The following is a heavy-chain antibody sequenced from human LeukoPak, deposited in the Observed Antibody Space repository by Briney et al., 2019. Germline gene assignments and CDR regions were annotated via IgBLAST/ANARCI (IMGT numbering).Heavy chain of an antibody. D-gene: IGHD6-19*01. Sequence: LQTLSPTSAISGESVSSKSAAWNWIRQSPSRGLEWLGRTYYRSKWYNDYAVSVKGRITVNPDTSKNQFSLQLNSVTPEDTAVYYCARSDSGWIDFWGQGTLVTVSS. J-gene: IGHJ4*02. CDR2: TYYRSKWYN. CDR3: ARSDSGWIDF. V-gene: IGHV6-1*01. CDR1: GESVSSKSAA.